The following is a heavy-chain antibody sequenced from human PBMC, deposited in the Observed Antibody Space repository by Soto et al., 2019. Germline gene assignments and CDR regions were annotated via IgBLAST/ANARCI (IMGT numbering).Heavy chain of an antibody. J-gene: IGHJ6*02. D-gene: IGHD6-6*01. CDR3: ASARQLANYYYYGMDV. V-gene: IGHV1-8*01. CDR2: MNPNSGNT. CDR1: GYTFTSYD. Sequence: ASVKVSCKASGYTFTSYDINWVRQATGQGLEWMGWMNPNSGNTGYAQKFQGRVTMTRNTSISTAYMELSSLRSEDTAVYYCASARQLANYYYYGMDVWGQGTTVTVS.